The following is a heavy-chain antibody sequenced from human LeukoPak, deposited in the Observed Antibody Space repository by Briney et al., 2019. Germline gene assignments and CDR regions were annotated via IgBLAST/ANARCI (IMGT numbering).Heavy chain of an antibody. V-gene: IGHV1-18*01. D-gene: IGHD2-2*01. Sequence: ASVKVSCKASGYTFSNFGISWVRQAPGQGLEWMGWISGNNDNPNYGQKFQGRFTVTSDSSTRTAYMELKRLRSDDTAVYYCARDRTSTDDYWGQGTLVTVSS. CDR3: ARDRTSTDDY. J-gene: IGHJ4*02. CDR1: GYTFSNFG. CDR2: ISGNNDNP.